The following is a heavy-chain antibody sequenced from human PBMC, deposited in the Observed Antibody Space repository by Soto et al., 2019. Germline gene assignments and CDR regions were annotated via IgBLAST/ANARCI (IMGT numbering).Heavy chain of an antibody. CDR1: GGSISSGGYY. V-gene: IGHV4-31*03. J-gene: IGHJ4*02. CDR3: ARDSPGPYFDY. CDR2: IYYSGST. Sequence: SETLSLTCTVSGGSISSGGYYWSWIRQHPGKGLEWIGYIYYSGSTYYNPSLKSRVTISVDTSKNQFSLKLSSVTAADTAVYYCARDSPGPYFDYWGQGTLVTVSS.